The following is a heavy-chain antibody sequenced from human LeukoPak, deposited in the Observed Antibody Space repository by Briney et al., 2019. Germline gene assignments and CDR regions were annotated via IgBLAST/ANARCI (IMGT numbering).Heavy chain of an antibody. V-gene: IGHV3-48*01. CDR3: ARDSYGGYVGY. D-gene: IGHD5-12*01. CDR1: GFTFSSYS. J-gene: IGHJ4*02. Sequence: PGGSLRLSCAASGFTFSSYSMNWVRQAPGKGLEWVSYISSSSSTIYYADSVKGRFTISRDNAKNSLYLQMNSLRAEDTAVYYCARDSYGGYVGYWGQGTLVTVSS. CDR2: ISSSSSTI.